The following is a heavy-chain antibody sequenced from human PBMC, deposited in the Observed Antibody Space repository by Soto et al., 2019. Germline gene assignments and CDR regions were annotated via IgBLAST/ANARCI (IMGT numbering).Heavy chain of an antibody. J-gene: IGHJ6*02. CDR3: ASHSGSSPEGRYYYGMDV. V-gene: IGHV1-69*12. CDR1: GGTFSSYA. D-gene: IGHD1-26*01. CDR2: IIPIFGTA. Sequence: QVQLVQSGAEVKKPGSSVKVSCKASGGTFSSYAISWVRQAPGQGLEWMGGIIPIFGTADYAQKFQGRVTITADESTRTAYMELSSRRSEDTAVYYCASHSGSSPEGRYYYGMDVWGQGTTVTVSS.